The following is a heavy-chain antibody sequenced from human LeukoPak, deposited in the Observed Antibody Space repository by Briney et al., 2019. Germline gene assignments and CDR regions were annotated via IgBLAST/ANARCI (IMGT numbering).Heavy chain of an antibody. CDR3: ARRDWLYGPSDY. CDR1: GGSISNSDTY. J-gene: IGHJ4*02. CDR2: FHYSGST. Sequence: SETLSLTCTVSGGSISNSDTYWGWIRQPPGKGLEWIGSFHYSGSTYYNPSLKSRVTISAETPKNQFSLKLTSVTAADTAVYYCARRDWLYGPSDYWGQGTLVTVSS. D-gene: IGHD3-9*01. V-gene: IGHV4-39*07.